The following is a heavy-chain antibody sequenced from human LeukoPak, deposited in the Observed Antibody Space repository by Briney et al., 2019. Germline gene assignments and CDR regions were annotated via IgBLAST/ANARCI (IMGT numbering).Heavy chain of an antibody. D-gene: IGHD6-13*01. CDR3: ARDRVGQQLVGRKYYYYYMDV. CDR1: GYTFAAYY. Sequence: GASVKVSCKASGYTFAAYYMYWVRQAPGQGLEWMGGIIPIFGTANYAQKFQGRVTITADESTSTAYMELSSLRSEDTAVYYCARDRVGQQLVGRKYYYYYMDVWGKGNTVTISS. CDR2: IIPIFGTA. V-gene: IGHV1-69*13. J-gene: IGHJ6*03.